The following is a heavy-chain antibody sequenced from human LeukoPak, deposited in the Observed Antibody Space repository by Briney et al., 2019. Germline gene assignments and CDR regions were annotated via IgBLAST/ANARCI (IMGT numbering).Heavy chain of an antibody. CDR2: IYYSGST. V-gene: IGHV4-39*07. Sequence: SETLSLTCTVSGGSISSSYSYWGWIRQPPGKGLEWIGNIYYSGSTYYSPSLTSRVTVSVDTSENQFSLKLSSVTAADTAVYYCARDGTGTTADYFDYWGQGTLVTVSS. D-gene: IGHD1-7*01. CDR3: ARDGTGTTADYFDY. J-gene: IGHJ4*02. CDR1: GGSISSSYSY.